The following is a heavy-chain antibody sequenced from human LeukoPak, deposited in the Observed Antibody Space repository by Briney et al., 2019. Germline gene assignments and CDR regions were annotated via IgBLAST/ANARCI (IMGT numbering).Heavy chain of an antibody. CDR3: ARNWASVGTFDI. V-gene: IGHV3-23*01. Sequence: GGSLRLSCAASGFTFSSYAMSWVRQAPGKGLEWVSAISGSGGSTYYADSVKGRFTISRDNAKNSLYLQMNSLRAEDTAVYYCARNWASVGTFDIWGQGTMVTVSS. CDR2: ISGSGGST. D-gene: IGHD7-27*01. CDR1: GFTFSSYA. J-gene: IGHJ3*02.